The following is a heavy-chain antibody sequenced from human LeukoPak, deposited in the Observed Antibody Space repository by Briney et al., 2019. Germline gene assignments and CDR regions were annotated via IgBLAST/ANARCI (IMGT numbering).Heavy chain of an antibody. D-gene: IGHD3-22*01. CDR1: GFTFSSYG. CDR3: ARDQGVVVHGKYHYYGMDV. Sequence: VGSLRLSCAASGFTFSSYGIHWVRRAPGTGLEWVAAISYDGSSKYYADSVKGRFTISRDNSKNTLYLQMNSLRAEDTAVYYCARDQGVVVHGKYHYYGMDVWGQGTTVTVSS. J-gene: IGHJ6*02. V-gene: IGHV3-30*03. CDR2: ISYDGSSK.